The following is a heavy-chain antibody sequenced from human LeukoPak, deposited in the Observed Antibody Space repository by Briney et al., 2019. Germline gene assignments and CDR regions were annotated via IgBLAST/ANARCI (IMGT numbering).Heavy chain of an antibody. Sequence: GGPLRLSCAASGFTFGGYAMHWVRQAPGKGLEWVAVISYDGSNKYYADSVKGRFTISRDNSKNTLYLQMNSLRAEDTAVYYCARDLKQTDTAMVTGYYGMDVWGQGTTVTVSS. CDR3: ARDLKQTDTAMVTGYYGMDV. CDR2: ISYDGSNK. J-gene: IGHJ6*02. V-gene: IGHV3-30*04. CDR1: GFTFGGYA. D-gene: IGHD5-18*01.